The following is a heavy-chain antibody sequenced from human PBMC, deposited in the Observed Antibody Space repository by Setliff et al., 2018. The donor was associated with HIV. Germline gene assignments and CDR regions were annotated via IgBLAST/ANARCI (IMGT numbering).Heavy chain of an antibody. CDR2: IYRSGRT. Sequence: PSETLSLTCTVSGGSMSTYYWSWIRQPAGKGLEWIGRIYRSGRTDYNPSLKSRVTMSADTSDNQFSLRLSSVIAADTAVYYCARGPPGSSIGWYVGYWGQGTLVTVSS. D-gene: IGHD6-19*01. V-gene: IGHV4-4*07. CDR3: ARGPPGSSIGWYVGY. CDR1: GGSMSTYY. J-gene: IGHJ4*02.